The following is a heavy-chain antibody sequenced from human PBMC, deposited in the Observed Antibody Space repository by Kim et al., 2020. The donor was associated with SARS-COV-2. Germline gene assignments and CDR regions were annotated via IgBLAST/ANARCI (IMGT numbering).Heavy chain of an antibody. CDR1: GNTLMNYD. V-gene: IGHV1-8*02. D-gene: IGHD3-16*02. CDR2: INPNSGNL. J-gene: IGHJ5*02. CDR3: ARGKHMYISSLYWFDP. Sequence: ASVKVSCKAFGNTLMNYDINWVRQAPGQGPEWMGWINPNSGNLGYAQRFLGRVTMSGTSSTVYIELSSLRHEDTAVYYFARGKHMYISSLYWFDPWGPGTLVIVSS.